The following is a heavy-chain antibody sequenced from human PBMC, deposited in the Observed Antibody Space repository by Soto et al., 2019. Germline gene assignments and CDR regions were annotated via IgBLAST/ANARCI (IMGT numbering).Heavy chain of an antibody. D-gene: IGHD4-17*01. J-gene: IGHJ6*03. CDR2: IYYSGST. V-gene: IGHV4-59*01. CDR1: GGSISSYY. CDR3: ARTDYGDYYYYYMDV. Sequence: PPETLSLTCTVSGGSISSYYWSWIRQPPGKGLEWIGYIYYSGSTNYNPSLKSRVTISVDTSKNQFSLKLSSVTAADTAVYYCARTDYGDYYYYYMDVWGKGTTVTVSS.